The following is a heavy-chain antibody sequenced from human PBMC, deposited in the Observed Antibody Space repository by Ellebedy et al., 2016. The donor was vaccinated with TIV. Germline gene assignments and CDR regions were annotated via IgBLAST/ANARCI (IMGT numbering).Heavy chain of an antibody. V-gene: IGHV3-72*01. CDR1: GFTFSEYD. Sequence: GESLKISCAASGFTFSEYDMDWVRQAPGKGLEWVGRAGRKAYNYNTKYAESVKGRFTISRDDSRNSMYLQINSLQTEDTAVNFSAKDYWGSYEFWGQGTLVTVSS. D-gene: IGHD3-16*01. CDR3: AKDYWGSYEF. CDR2: AGRKAYNYNT. J-gene: IGHJ4*02.